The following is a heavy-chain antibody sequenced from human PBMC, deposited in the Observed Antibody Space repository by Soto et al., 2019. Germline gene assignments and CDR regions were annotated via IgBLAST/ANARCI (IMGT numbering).Heavy chain of an antibody. Sequence: QVQLVQSGAEVQKPGSSVKVSCKASGGTFSSYAISWVRQAPGQGLEWMGGIIPIFGTANYAQKFQGSVTITADESKSTAYMELSRLRSEDTAVYYCARDLGYCSSTSCDMGWNYFDCWGQGTLVTVSS. CDR1: GGTFSSYA. CDR2: IIPIFGTA. CDR3: ARDLGYCSSTSCDMGWNYFDC. D-gene: IGHD2-2*03. V-gene: IGHV1-69*01. J-gene: IGHJ4*02.